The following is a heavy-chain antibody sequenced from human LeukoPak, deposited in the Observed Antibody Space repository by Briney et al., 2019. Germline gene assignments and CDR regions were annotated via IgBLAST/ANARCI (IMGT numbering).Heavy chain of an antibody. J-gene: IGHJ3*02. CDR1: GFTFSSYG. D-gene: IGHD3-3*02. CDR3: AKAISAFDI. Sequence: PGGSLRLSCAASGFTFSSYGMHWVRQAPGKGLEWVAVIWYDGSNKYYADSVKGRFTISRDNSKNTLYLQMNSLRAEDTAVYYCAKAISAFDIWGQGTIVTVSS. CDR2: IWYDGSNK. V-gene: IGHV3-33*06.